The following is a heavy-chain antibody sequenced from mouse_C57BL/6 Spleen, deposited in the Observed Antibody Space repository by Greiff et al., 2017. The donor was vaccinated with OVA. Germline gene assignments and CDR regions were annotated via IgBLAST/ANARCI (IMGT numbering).Heavy chain of an antibody. CDR2: INPSNGGT. Sequence: QVQLQQPGTELVKPGASVKLSCKASGYTFTSYWMHWVKQRPGQGLEWIGNINPSNGGTSYNQKFKGKATLTVDKSSSTAYMELRSLTSEDSAVYYCAESLHYAMDYWGQGTSVTVSS. CDR3: AESLHYAMDY. CDR1: GYTFTSYW. V-gene: IGHV1-53*01. J-gene: IGHJ4*01.